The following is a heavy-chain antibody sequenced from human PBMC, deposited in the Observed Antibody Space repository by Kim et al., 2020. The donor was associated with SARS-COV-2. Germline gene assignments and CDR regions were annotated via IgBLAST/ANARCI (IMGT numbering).Heavy chain of an antibody. CDR1: GYTFTSYY. Sequence: ASVKVSCKASGYTFTSYYMHWVRQAPGQGLEWMGIINPSGGSTSYAQKFQGRVTMTRDTSTSTVYMELSSLRSEDTAVYYCARDPGNGMYSYGQANYYYYGMDVWGQGPTVIVS. J-gene: IGHJ6*02. CDR3: ARDPGNGMYSYGQANYYYYGMDV. D-gene: IGHD5-18*01. CDR2: INPSGGST. V-gene: IGHV1-46*01.